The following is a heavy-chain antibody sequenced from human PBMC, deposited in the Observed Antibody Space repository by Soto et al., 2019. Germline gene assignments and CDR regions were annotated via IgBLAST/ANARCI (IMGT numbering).Heavy chain of an antibody. D-gene: IGHD1-1*01. J-gene: IGHJ4*02. V-gene: IGHV1-2*02. CDR1: GYNFNDYF. Sequence: QVQLVQSGAEVEEPGASVKVSCKASGYNFNDYFMHWMQQAPGQGLEWMGWIRPKSGETKYEQKFQGRVTMTSDTSISTAYKQLTMVTSDHTAVYFCAAETGADTFDYWGQGTLVTVST. CDR2: IRPKSGET. CDR3: AAETGADTFDY.